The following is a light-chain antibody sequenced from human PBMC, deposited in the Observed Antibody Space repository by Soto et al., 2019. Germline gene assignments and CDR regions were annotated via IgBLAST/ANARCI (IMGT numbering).Light chain of an antibody. Sequence: QSVLTQPPSASGSPGQSVTISCTGTSSDVGAYKYVSWYQQYPGKVPKLMIYEVTKRPSGVPDRCSGSMSGNTASLTVSGLLAEDEAYYYCTSYVGNDNWVFGGGTKLPVL. CDR3: TSYVGNDNWV. CDR1: SSDVGAYKY. J-gene: IGLJ3*02. V-gene: IGLV2-8*01. CDR2: EVT.